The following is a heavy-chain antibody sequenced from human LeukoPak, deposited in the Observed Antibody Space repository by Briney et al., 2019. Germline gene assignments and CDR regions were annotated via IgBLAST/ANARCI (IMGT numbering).Heavy chain of an antibody. D-gene: IGHD6-19*01. CDR3: ARLRPDSGSGWPGDY. CDR1: GGSISRSSHY. Sequence: SETLSLTCTVSGGSISRSSHYWGWIRQPPGKGLEWIGSIYYSGSTYYNPSLKSRVTIPVDTSKHQFSLKLSSVTAADTAVYYCARLRPDSGSGWPGDYWGQGTLVTVSS. CDR2: IYYSGST. V-gene: IGHV4-39*01. J-gene: IGHJ4*02.